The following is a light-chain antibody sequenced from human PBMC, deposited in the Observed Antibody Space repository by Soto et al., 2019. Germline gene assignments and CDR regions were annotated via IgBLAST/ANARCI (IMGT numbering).Light chain of an antibody. CDR2: KAS. J-gene: IGKJ5*01. CDR3: QHFNNYPT. CDR1: QSISVW. V-gene: IGKV1-5*03. Sequence: DIQMTQSPSTLSASVGDRVTITCRASQSISVWLAWYQQKAGKAPNLLIYKASRLESGVPSRFSGSGSGADFTLTISSLQPEDFATYYCQHFNNYPTFGQGTRLEIK.